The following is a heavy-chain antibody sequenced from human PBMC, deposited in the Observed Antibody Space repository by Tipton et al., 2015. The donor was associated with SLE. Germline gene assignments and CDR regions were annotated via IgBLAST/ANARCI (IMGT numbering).Heavy chain of an antibody. V-gene: IGHV1-8*02. CDR2: INPNNGNT. CDR1: GYTFTGYY. D-gene: IGHD2-21*02. CDR3: ARVVTATH. Sequence: QVQLVQSGAEVKKPGASVKVSCKASGYTFTGYYMHWVRQAPGQGLEWMGWINPNNGNTGYAQKFQGRVTMTRNTSISTAYMELSSLRSEDTAVYYCARVVTATHWGQGTLVTVSS. J-gene: IGHJ4*02.